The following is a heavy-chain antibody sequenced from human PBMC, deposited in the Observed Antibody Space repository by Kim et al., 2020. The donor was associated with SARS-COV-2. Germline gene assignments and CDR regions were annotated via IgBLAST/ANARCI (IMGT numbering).Heavy chain of an antibody. D-gene: IGHD6-13*01. CDR3: ARSGASSSSWPDY. CDR1: GYTFTTWA. CDR2: INDGNGNT. V-gene: IGHV1-3*01. J-gene: IGHJ4*02. Sequence: ASVKVSCKASGYTFTTWAMHWVRQAPGQRLEWMGWINDGNGNTKYSQKFQGRVTITRDTSASTAYMELSSLRSEDTAVYYCARSGASSSSWPDYWGQGTLVTVSS.